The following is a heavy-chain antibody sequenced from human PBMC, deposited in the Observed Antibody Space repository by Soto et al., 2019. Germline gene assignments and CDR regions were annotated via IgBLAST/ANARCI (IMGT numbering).Heavy chain of an antibody. CDR2: VYYIGHT. D-gene: IGHD4-17*01. Sequence: QLQLQESGSGLVKPSETLSLTCIVSNGSISSRSSYWGWIRQNPGKGLECIGSVYYIGHTYYNPSIKGEVTISIDTSTNQFSLKLNSVTAADTAVYFCGAHDYVANGYYFENWVQGALVTGSS. CDR1: NGSISSRSSY. V-gene: IGHV4-39*01. CDR3: GAHDYVANGYYFEN. J-gene: IGHJ4*02.